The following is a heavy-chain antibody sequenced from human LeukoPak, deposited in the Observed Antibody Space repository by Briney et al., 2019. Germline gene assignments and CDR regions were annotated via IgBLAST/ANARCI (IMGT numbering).Heavy chain of an antibody. D-gene: IGHD4-11*01. V-gene: IGHV3-49*03. CDR2: IRAKVFGGTT. J-gene: IGHJ4*02. CDR3: GRDFEKLTTERGVY. CDR1: EFTFEDYA. Sequence: GRSLRLSCTTSEFTFEDYAMSWFRQAPGKGLEWVGFIRAKVFGGTTEYAASVKGRFTISRDDSKSIAYLQMNGLKTEDTAMYYCGRDFEKLTTERGVYWGQGTLVTVSS.